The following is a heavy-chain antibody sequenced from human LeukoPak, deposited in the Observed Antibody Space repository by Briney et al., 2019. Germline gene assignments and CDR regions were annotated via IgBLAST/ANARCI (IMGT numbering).Heavy chain of an antibody. Sequence: GGSLRLSCAASGSTFSSYWMSWVRQAPGKGLEWVANIKHDGSEKYYVDSVKGRFTISRDNAKNSLYLQMNSLRAEDTAIYYCAGVYRVYSYAFDIWGQGTVVTVSS. CDR2: IKHDGSEK. D-gene: IGHD5-12*01. J-gene: IGHJ3*02. V-gene: IGHV3-7*01. CDR1: GSTFSSYW. CDR3: AGVYRVYSYAFDI.